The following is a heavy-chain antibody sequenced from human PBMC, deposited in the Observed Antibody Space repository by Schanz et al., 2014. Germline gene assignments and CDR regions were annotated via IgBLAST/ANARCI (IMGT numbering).Heavy chain of an antibody. D-gene: IGHD4-17*01. V-gene: IGHV1-46*01. J-gene: IGHJ6*03. CDR2: IIPILDKS. CDR1: GYTFTSYY. CDR3: ARAPVTVGPYHYYMDV. Sequence: QVQLVQSGAEVKKPGASVKVSCKASGYTFTSYYMHWVRQAPGQGLEWMGRIIPILDKSNYAQKFQGTVTMTADKSTSTVYMEVSGLRSEDTDVYYCARAPVTVGPYHYYMDVWGKGTTVTVSS.